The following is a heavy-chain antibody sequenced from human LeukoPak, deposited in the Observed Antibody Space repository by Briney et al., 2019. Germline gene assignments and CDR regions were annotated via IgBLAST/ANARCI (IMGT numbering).Heavy chain of an antibody. V-gene: IGHV1-69*13. Sequence: ASVTVSCKASGGTFSSSAISWVRQAPGQGLEWMGGIIPIFGTANYAQKFQGRVTITADESTSTAYMELSSLRSEDTAVYYCARDPSYYYGSGSYVYWGQGTLVTVSS. CDR3: ARDPSYYYGSGSYVY. D-gene: IGHD3-10*01. CDR2: IIPIFGTA. J-gene: IGHJ4*02. CDR1: GGTFSSSA.